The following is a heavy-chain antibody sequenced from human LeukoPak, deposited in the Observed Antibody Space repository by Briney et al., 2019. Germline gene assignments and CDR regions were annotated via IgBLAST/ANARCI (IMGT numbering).Heavy chain of an antibody. CDR2: IYYSGST. Sequence: SETLSLTCTVSGGSISSSSYYWGWIRQPPGKGLEWIGSIYYSGSTYYNPSLKSRVTISVDTSKNQFSLKLSSVTAADTAVYYCARRLVRGPYNWFDPWGQGTLVTVSS. CDR3: ARRLVRGPYNWFDP. CDR1: GGSISSSSYY. J-gene: IGHJ5*02. D-gene: IGHD3-10*01. V-gene: IGHV4-39*01.